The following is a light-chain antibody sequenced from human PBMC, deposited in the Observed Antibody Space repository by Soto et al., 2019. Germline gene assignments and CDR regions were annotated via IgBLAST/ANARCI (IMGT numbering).Light chain of an antibody. CDR3: QQYGSSPRFT. J-gene: IGKJ3*01. Sequence: EIVLTQSPGTLSLSPGERATLSCRASQSVSSSYLAWYQQKPGQAPRLLIYGASSRATGIPDSLSGSGSGTEFALTISGLEPEDFAVYYCQQYGSSPRFTFGPGTKVDIK. CDR1: QSVSSSY. CDR2: GAS. V-gene: IGKV3-20*01.